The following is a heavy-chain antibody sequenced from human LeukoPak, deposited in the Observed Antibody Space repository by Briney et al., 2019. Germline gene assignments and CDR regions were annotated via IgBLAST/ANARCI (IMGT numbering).Heavy chain of an antibody. J-gene: IGHJ3*02. V-gene: IGHV3-7*01. CDR2: IKQDGSEK. Sequence: GGSLRLSCEASGFTFSSHCMSWVRQAPGKGLEWVANIKQDGSEKYYVDSVKGRFTISRDNAKNSLYLQMSILRAADTAVYYCARVRIAVAVSAVDIWGQGTMVTVSS. D-gene: IGHD6-19*01. CDR3: ARVRIAVAVSAVDI. CDR1: GFTFSSHC.